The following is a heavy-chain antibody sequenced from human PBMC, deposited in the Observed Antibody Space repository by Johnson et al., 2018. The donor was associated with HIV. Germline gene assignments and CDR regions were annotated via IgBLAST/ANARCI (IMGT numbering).Heavy chain of an antibody. V-gene: IGHV3-23*04. D-gene: IGHD7-27*01. J-gene: IGHJ3*02. CDR2: INNSGGGT. CDR3: ARENWGQRMNAFDI. CDR1: GFTFSSYA. Sequence: VQLVESGGGLVQPGGSLRLSCAASGFTFSSYAMSWVRQAPGKGLEWVSVINNSGGGTYYADSVRGQFTISRDNSKNTLYLQMNSLRAEDTAVYYCARENWGQRMNAFDIWGQGTMVTVSS.